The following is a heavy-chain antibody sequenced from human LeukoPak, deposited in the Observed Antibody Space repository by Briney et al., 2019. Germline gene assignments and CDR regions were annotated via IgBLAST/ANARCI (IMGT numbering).Heavy chain of an antibody. CDR2: INSDGSST. J-gene: IGHJ4*02. CDR1: GFTFSSYW. D-gene: IGHD3-22*01. V-gene: IGHV3-74*01. CDR3: ARHLNPYYYDSSGYYLYY. Sequence: PGGSLRLSCAASGFTFSSYWMHWVRQAPGKGLVWVSRINSDGSSTSYADSVKGRFTISRDNAKNTLYLQMNSLRAEDTAVYYCARHLNPYYYDSSGYYLYYWGQGTPVTVSS.